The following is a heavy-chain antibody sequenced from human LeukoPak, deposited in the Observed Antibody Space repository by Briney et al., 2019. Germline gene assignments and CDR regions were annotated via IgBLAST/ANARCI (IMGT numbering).Heavy chain of an antibody. D-gene: IGHD3-10*01. CDR2: IYYIGIT. J-gene: IGHJ4*02. V-gene: IGHV4-61*05. CDR3: ARVPGAPR. CDR1: GGSISSTSYY. Sequence: PSETLSLTCTVSGGSISSTSYYWGWICQPPGKGLEWIGYIYYIGITSYNPSLKSRVTISVDTSKMQFSLKLSSVTAADTAVYYCARVPGAPRWGQGTLVTVSS.